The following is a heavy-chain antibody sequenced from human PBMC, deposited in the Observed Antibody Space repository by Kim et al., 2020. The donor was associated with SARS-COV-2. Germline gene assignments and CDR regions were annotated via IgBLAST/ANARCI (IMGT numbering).Heavy chain of an antibody. CDR3: AKDPLSIFGVPYYYYYGMDV. Sequence: GGSLRLSCAASGFTFSSYGMHWVRQAPGKGLEWVAVISYDGSNKYYADSVKGRFTISRDNSKNTLYLQMNSLRAEDTAVYYCAKDPLSIFGVPYYYYYGMDVWGQGTTVTVSS. CDR2: ISYDGSNK. V-gene: IGHV3-30*18. D-gene: IGHD3-3*01. CDR1: GFTFSSYG. J-gene: IGHJ6*02.